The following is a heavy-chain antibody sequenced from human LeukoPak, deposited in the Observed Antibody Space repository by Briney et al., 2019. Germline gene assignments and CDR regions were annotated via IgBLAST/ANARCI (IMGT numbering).Heavy chain of an antibody. V-gene: IGHV4-4*07. CDR3: TRGHPGVVRGTNWFDP. CDR1: GGSISSYY. D-gene: IGHD3-10*01. J-gene: IGHJ5*02. CDR2: IYHSGST. Sequence: SETLSLTCTVSGGSISSYYWSWIRQPAGKGLEWIGSIYHSGSTYYNPSLKSRVTISVDTSKNQFSLKLSSVTAADTAVYYCTRGHPGVVRGTNWFDPWGQGTLVTVSS.